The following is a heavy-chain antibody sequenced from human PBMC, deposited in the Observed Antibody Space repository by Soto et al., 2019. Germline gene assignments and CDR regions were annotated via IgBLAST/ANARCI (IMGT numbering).Heavy chain of an antibody. J-gene: IGHJ5*02. V-gene: IGHV1-18*01. CDR1: GYTFTSYG. Sequence: GASVKVSCKASGYTFTSYGISWVRQAPGQGLEWMGWISAYNGNTNYAQKLQGRVTMTTDTSTSTAYMELRSLRSDDTAVYYCAIPWFGELGSVCCWFDPWGQGTLVTVSS. D-gene: IGHD3-10*01. CDR3: AIPWFGELGSVCCWFDP. CDR2: ISAYNGNT.